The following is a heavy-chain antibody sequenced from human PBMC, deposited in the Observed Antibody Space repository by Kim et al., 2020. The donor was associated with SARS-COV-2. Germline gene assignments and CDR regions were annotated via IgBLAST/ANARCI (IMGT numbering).Heavy chain of an antibody. D-gene: IGHD6-13*01. J-gene: IGHJ4*02. Sequence: GGSLRLSCAASGFTFSDYYMSWIRQAPGKGLEWVSYISSSSSYTNYADSVKGRFTISRDNAKNSLYLQMNSLRAEDTAVYYCARGAAAGIFDYWGQGTLVTVSS. CDR3: ARGAAAGIFDY. CDR2: ISSSSSYT. V-gene: IGHV3-11*03. CDR1: GFTFSDYY.